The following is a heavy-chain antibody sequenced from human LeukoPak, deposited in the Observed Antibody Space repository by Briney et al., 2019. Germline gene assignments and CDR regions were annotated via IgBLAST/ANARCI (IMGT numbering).Heavy chain of an antibody. CDR2: ISSTGVI. V-gene: IGHV3-69-1*01. CDR1: GFTFSDYP. D-gene: IGHD7-27*01. CDR3: ARDHNWGFDY. J-gene: IGHJ4*02. Sequence: PGGSLRLSCAASGFTFSDYPMNWVCQTPGKGLEWVSYISSTGVIYYADSVRGRFSISRDNAMNSVYMQMNSLRAEDTALYYCARDHNWGFDYWGRGTLVTVSS.